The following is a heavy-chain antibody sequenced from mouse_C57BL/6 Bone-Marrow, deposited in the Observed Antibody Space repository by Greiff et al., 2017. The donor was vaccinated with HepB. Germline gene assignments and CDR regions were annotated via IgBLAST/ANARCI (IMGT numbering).Heavy chain of an antibody. D-gene: IGHD1-1*01. J-gene: IGHJ1*03. Sequence: VQLQQPGAELVMPGASVKLSCKASGYTFTSYWMHWVKQRPGQGLEWIGEIDPSDSYTNYNQKFKGKSTLTVDKSSSTAYMQLSSLTSEDSAVYYCARRTTVVALYWYFDVWGTGTTVTVSS. CDR3: ARRTTVVALYWYFDV. CDR1: GYTFTSYW. V-gene: IGHV1-69*01. CDR2: IDPSDSYT.